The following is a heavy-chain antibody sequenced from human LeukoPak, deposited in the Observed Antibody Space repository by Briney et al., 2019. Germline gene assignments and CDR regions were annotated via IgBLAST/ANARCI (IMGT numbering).Heavy chain of an antibody. CDR3: TRHSRVESGVDYYYMDV. Sequence: GGSLRLSCAASGFTFSGSAMHWVRQASGKGLEWVGRIRSKANSYATAYAASVKGRFTISRDDSKNTAYLQMNSLKTEDTAVYYCTRHSRVESGVDYYYMDVWGKGTTVTISS. CDR1: GFTFSGSA. V-gene: IGHV3-73*01. J-gene: IGHJ6*03. CDR2: IRSKANSYAT. D-gene: IGHD2-2*01.